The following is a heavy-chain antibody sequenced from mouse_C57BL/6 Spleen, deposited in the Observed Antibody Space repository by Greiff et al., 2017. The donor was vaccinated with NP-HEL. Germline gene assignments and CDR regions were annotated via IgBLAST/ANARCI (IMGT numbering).Heavy chain of an antibody. J-gene: IGHJ3*01. CDR2: ISSGGSYT. D-gene: IGHD2-5*01. V-gene: IGHV5-6*01. CDR3: ARHEGYSNSGTWFAY. Sequence: EVNVVESGGDLVKPGGSLKLSCAASGFTFSSYGMSWVRQTPDKRLEWVATISSGGSYTYYPDSVKGRFTISRDNAKNTLYLQMSSLKSEDTAMYYCARHEGYSNSGTWFAYWGQGTLVTVSA. CDR1: GFTFSSYG.